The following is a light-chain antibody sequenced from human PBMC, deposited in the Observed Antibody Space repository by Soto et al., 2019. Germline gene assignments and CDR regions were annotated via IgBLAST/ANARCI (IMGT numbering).Light chain of an antibody. CDR1: QGIRND. Sequence: AIQMTQSPSSLSASVGDRVTITCRASQGIRNDLGWYQQKPGKAPKLLIYAASSLQSGVPSRFSGSGSGTDFTLNISTLQPEDFATYYCLQDYNYPVTFGPGTKVDI. CDR3: LQDYNYPVT. CDR2: AAS. V-gene: IGKV1-6*01. J-gene: IGKJ3*01.